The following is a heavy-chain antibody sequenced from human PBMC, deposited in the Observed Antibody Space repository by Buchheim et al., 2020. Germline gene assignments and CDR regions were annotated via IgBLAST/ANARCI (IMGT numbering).Heavy chain of an antibody. CDR3: AKDKDGSGSHSFNWFDP. CDR1: GFTLNTYA. Sequence: EVQLLESGGGLVQPGGSLRLSCAASGFTLNTYAMSWVRQAPGKGLEWVSSISGSGDTTYYADSVKGRFTVSRDTSKNTMYVQMNSLRAEDTAIYYCAKDKDGSGSHSFNWFDPWGQGTL. J-gene: IGHJ5*02. D-gene: IGHD3-10*01. V-gene: IGHV3-23*01. CDR2: ISGSGDTT.